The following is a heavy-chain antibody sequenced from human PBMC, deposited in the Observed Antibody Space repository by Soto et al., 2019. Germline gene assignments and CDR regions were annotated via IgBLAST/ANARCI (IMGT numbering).Heavy chain of an antibody. CDR1: GFTFSDYY. CDR3: ASLSNDYSNYGSNYSFDY. J-gene: IGHJ4*02. Sequence: VGSLRLSCAASGFTFSDYYMSWIRQAPGKGLEWVSYISSSSSYTNYADSVKGRFTISRDNAKNSLYLQMNSLRAEDTAVYYCASLSNDYSNYGSNYSFDYWGQGTLVTVSS. D-gene: IGHD4-4*01. CDR2: ISSSSSYT. V-gene: IGHV3-11*06.